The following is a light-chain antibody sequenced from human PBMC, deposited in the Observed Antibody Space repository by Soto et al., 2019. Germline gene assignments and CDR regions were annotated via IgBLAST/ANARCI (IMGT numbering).Light chain of an antibody. CDR3: QQYITYQWT. J-gene: IGKJ1*01. V-gene: IGKV1-5*01. CDR1: QSIHRW. CDR2: DAS. Sequence: DIQMTQSPSTLSASVGDRVTITCRASQSIHRWLAWYQQKPGKAPKLLIYDASSLQSGVPSRFSGSGSGTEFTLTISSLQPDDFATYYCQQYITYQWTFGQGTEV.